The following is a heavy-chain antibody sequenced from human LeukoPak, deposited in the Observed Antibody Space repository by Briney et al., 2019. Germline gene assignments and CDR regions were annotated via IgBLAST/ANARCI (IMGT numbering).Heavy chain of an antibody. J-gene: IGHJ5*02. Sequence: SETLSLTCAVYGGSFSGYYWSWIRQPPGKGLEWIGEINHSGSTNYNPSLKSRVTISVDTSKNQFSLKLSSVTAADTAVYYCAIRGDNVVVPAAKNWLDPWGQGTLVTVSS. CDR2: INHSGST. CDR3: AIRGDNVVVPAAKNWLDP. V-gene: IGHV4-34*01. D-gene: IGHD2-2*01. CDR1: GGSFSGYY.